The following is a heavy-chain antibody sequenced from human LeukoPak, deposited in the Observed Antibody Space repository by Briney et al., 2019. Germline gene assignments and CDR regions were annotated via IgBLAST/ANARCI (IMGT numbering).Heavy chain of an antibody. J-gene: IGHJ4*02. CDR3: AREVNNGGWLQYFDY. Sequence: IRYDGSNKYYADSVKGRFTISRDNSKNTLYLQMNSLRAEDTAVYYCAREVNNGGWLQYFDYWGQGTLVTVSS. CDR2: IRYDGSNK. V-gene: IGHV3-33*01. D-gene: IGHD5-24*01.